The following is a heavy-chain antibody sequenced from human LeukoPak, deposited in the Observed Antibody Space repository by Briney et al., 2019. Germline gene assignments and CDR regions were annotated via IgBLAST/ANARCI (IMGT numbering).Heavy chain of an antibody. Sequence: ASVKVSCKASGYTFTSYDINWVRQATGQGLEWMGWMNPNSGNTGYAQKFQGRVTITRNTSISTAYMELSSLRSEDTAVYYCARLVPAARRYYYHMDVWGKGTTVTVSS. CDR2: MNPNSGNT. CDR1: GYTFTSYD. D-gene: IGHD2-2*01. J-gene: IGHJ6*03. V-gene: IGHV1-8*03. CDR3: ARLVPAARRYYYHMDV.